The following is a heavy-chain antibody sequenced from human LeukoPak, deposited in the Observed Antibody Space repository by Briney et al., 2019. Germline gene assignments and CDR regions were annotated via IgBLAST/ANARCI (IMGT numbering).Heavy chain of an antibody. CDR2: IYYSGST. CDR1: GGSISSGGYY. V-gene: IGHV4-31*03. D-gene: IGHD6-19*01. J-gene: IGHJ4*02. CDR3: ARVGDSSGWYGDYYFDY. Sequence: PSQTLSLTCTVSGGSISSGGYYWSWIRQHPGKGLEWIGYIYYSGSTYYIPSLKSRVTISVDTSKNQFSLKLSSVTAADTAVYYCARVGDSSGWYGDYYFDYWGQGTLVTVSS.